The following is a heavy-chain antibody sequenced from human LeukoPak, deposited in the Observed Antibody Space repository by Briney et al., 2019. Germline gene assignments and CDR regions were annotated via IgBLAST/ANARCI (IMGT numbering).Heavy chain of an antibody. CDR2: IHYTGTT. V-gene: IGHV4-59*01. CDR1: GGSMSGYY. CDR3: ARLRGNYFPDV. Sequence: SETLSLTCTVSGGSMSGYYWTWIRQPPGKTLEWIAYIHYTGTTNYNPSLESRVTISVDTSRNQFSLRLRSVAAADTAVYYCARLRGNYFPDVWGQGTLVAVSS. J-gene: IGHJ1*01. D-gene: IGHD2/OR15-2a*01.